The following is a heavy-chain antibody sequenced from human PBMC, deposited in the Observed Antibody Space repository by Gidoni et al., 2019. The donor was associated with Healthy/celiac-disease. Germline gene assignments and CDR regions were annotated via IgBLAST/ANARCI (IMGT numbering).Heavy chain of an antibody. V-gene: IGHV1-46*03. CDR2: INPSGGST. CDR3: ARRVTYYYGSGTNGAFDY. D-gene: IGHD3-10*01. Sequence: QVQLVQSGAEVKKPGASVTVSCKASGYTFTSYYMHWVRQAPGQGLEWMGIINPSGGSTSYAQKFQGRVTMTRDTSTSTVYMELSSLRSEDTAVYYCARRVTYYYGSGTNGAFDYWGQGTLVTVSS. CDR1: GYTFTSYY. J-gene: IGHJ4*02.